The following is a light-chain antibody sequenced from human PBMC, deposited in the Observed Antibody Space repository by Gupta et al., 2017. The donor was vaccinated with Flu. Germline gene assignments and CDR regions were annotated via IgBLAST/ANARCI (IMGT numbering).Light chain of an antibody. J-gene: IGLJ2*01. Sequence: QSALTQPPSASGSPGQSVTIFCTGTSSDVGGYNYVSWYKQHPGEAPKLVIYEVSKRPSGVPDRFSGSKSGNTASLTVSGLQAEDEADYYCCSYAGSNNLVFGGGTKLTVL. V-gene: IGLV2-8*01. CDR2: EVS. CDR1: SSDVGGYNY. CDR3: CSYAGSNNLV.